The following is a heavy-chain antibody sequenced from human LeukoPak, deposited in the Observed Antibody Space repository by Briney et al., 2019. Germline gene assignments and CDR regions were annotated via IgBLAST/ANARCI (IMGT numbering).Heavy chain of an antibody. J-gene: IGHJ4*02. D-gene: IGHD5-18*01. CDR2: INHSGST. V-gene: IGHV4-38-2*02. CDR1: GYSISSGYY. CDR3: ALQQGLQLRYY. Sequence: SETLSLTCTVSGYSISSGYYWGWIRQPPGKGLEWIGEINHSGSTNYNPSLKSRVTISVDTSKNQFSLKLSSVTAADTAVYYCALQQGLQLRYYWGQGTLVTVSS.